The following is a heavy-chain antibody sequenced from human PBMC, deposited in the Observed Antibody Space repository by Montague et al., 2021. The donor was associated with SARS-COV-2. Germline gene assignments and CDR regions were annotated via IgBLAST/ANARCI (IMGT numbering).Heavy chain of an antibody. V-gene: IGHV3-7*03. CDR3: VRGPGNNGKGWYYFDS. CDR1: GFTFDLYW. CDR2: IKEDGSEK. D-gene: IGHD2-15*01. Sequence: SLRLSCAASGFTFDLYWMSWVRQAPGKGLVWVASIKEDGSEKRYADSVKGRFTISRDNANNSLHLQMSSVRVEDTALYYCVRGPGNNGKGWYYFDSWGRGTPVTVSS. J-gene: IGHJ4*02.